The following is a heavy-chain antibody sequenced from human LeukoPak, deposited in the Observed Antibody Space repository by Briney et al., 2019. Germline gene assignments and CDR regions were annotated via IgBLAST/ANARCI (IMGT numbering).Heavy chain of an antibody. CDR2: IYHSGST. CDR1: GYSISSGYY. CDR3: ARDGVHYYGSGSYYNLNWFDP. J-gene: IGHJ5*02. D-gene: IGHD3-10*01. Sequence: SETLSLTCAVSGYSISSGYYWGWIRQPPGKGLEWIGSIYHSGSTYYNPSLKSRVTISVDTSKNQFSLKLSSVTAADTAVYYCARDGVHYYGSGSYYNLNWFDPWGQGTLVTVSS. V-gene: IGHV4-38-2*02.